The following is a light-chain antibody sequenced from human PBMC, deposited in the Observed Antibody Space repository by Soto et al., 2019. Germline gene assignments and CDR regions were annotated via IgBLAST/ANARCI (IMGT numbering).Light chain of an antibody. Sequence: QSALTQPRSVSGSPGQSVTISCTGISSDVGGYTYVSWYQQHPGKAPKLIIYDVDKRPSGVPDRFSGSKSGNTASLTISGLQAEDEADYYCCSYADTYVELGGGTKLTVL. CDR3: CSYADTYVE. J-gene: IGLJ2*01. V-gene: IGLV2-11*01. CDR1: SSDVGGYTY. CDR2: DVD.